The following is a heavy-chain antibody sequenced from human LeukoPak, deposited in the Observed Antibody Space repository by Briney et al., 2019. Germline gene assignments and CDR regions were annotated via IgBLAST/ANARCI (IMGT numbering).Heavy chain of an antibody. D-gene: IGHD6-13*01. V-gene: IGHV3-53*01. J-gene: IGHJ2*01. CDR3: ARRTTIIAAADLANWYFDL. CDR2: IYSGGST. CDR1: GFTVSSNY. Sequence: GGSLRLSCAASGFTVSSNYMSWVRQAPGKGLEWVSVIYSGGSTYYVDSVKGRFTISRDNSKNTLYLQMNSLRAEDTAVYYCARRTTIIAAADLANWYFDLWGRGTLVTVSS.